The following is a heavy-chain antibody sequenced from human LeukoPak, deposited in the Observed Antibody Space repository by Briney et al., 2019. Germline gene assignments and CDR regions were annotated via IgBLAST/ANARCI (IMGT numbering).Heavy chain of an antibody. Sequence: ASVKVSCKTSGYTFPSFGITWIRQVPGQGLEWMGWITAYNGNTNYAQKLQGRVTMTTDTSTNTAYMELRSLRSDDTAIYYCARGYYYDSRTYYAYSYWGQGTLVTVSS. V-gene: IGHV1-18*01. CDR3: ARGYYYDSRTYYAYSY. CDR1: GYTFPSFG. CDR2: ITAYNGNT. D-gene: IGHD3-22*01. J-gene: IGHJ4*02.